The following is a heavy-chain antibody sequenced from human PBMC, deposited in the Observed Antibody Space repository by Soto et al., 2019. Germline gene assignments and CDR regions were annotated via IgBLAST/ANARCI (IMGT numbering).Heavy chain of an antibody. CDR2: IIPIFGTA. CDR1: GGTFSSYA. CDR3: ARYTRKLGSYYYGMDV. V-gene: IGHV1-69*13. D-gene: IGHD1-1*01. Sequence: ASVKVSCKASGGTFSSYAISWVRQAPGQGLEWMGGIIPIFGTANYAQKFQGRVTITADESTSTAYMELSSLRSEDTAVYYCARYTRKLGSYYYGMDVWGQGTTVTVSS. J-gene: IGHJ6*02.